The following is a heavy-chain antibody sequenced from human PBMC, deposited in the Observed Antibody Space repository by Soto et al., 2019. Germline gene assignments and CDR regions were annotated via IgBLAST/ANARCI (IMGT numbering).Heavy chain of an antibody. V-gene: IGHV3-7*03. Sequence: PGGSLRLSCAASGFTFSSYWMTWVRQAPGKGLEWVANIKQDGSEKYYVDSVKGRFTISRDNAKNSLYLQMNSLRAEDTAVYYCARFTIAAASHYYYGMDVWGQGTTVTVSS. CDR1: GFTFSSYW. J-gene: IGHJ6*02. D-gene: IGHD6-13*01. CDR3: ARFTIAAASHYYYGMDV. CDR2: IKQDGSEK.